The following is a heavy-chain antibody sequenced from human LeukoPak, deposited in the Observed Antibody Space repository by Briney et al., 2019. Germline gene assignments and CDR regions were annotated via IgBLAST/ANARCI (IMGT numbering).Heavy chain of an antibody. J-gene: IGHJ4*02. CDR3: ARGDPIYDFWSGGDY. D-gene: IGHD3-3*01. CDR2: ISSSSNVI. V-gene: IGHV3-48*01. CDR1: GFTFNSYA. Sequence: GGSLRLSCAASGFTFNSYAFNWVRQAPGKGLEWVSYISSSSNVIYYTDSVKGRFTISRDNARNLLSLQMNSLRAEDTAVYYCARGDPIYDFWSGGDYWGQGSLVTISS.